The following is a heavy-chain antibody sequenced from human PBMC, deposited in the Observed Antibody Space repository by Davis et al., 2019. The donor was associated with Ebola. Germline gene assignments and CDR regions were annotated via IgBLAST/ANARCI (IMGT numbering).Heavy chain of an antibody. J-gene: IGHJ6*02. CDR1: GGSISSGGYS. D-gene: IGHD6-6*01. V-gene: IGHV4-30-2*01. CDR2: IYHSGNT. CDR3: ARDRGITTRTGRDSYYGMDV. Sequence: PSETLSLTCAVSGGSISSGGYSWSWIRQPPGKGLEWIGYIYHSGNTFYNPSLRSRVTISVDRSKNQFSLEVTSVTAADTAVYYCARDRGITTRTGRDSYYGMDVWGQGTTVTVSS.